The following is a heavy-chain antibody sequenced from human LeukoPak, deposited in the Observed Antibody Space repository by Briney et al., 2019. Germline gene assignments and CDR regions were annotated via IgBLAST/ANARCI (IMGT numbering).Heavy chain of an antibody. J-gene: IGHJ4*02. CDR2: IYSGGST. CDR3: ASKSGSYLS. V-gene: IGHV3-66*01. Sequence: GGSLRLSCAASGFTVSSNYMSWVRQAPGKGLEWVSLIYSGGSTYYADSLKGRFTISRDNAKNSLYLQMNSLRDEDTAVYYCASKSGSYLSWGQGTLVTVSS. CDR1: GFTVSSNY. D-gene: IGHD1-26*01.